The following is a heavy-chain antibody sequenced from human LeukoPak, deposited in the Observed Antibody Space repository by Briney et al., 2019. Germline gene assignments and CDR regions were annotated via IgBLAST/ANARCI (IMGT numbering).Heavy chain of an antibody. D-gene: IGHD3-3*01. CDR3: ADYGVSGVRNNFY. J-gene: IGHJ4*02. Sequence: GGSLRLSCAASGFTLSTHWMTWVRQAPGRGLEWVANIKQDESERYYVDSVKGRFTISRDNAKNSVYLQMNSLRAEDTAVYYCADYGVSGVRNNFYWGQGTLVTVSS. CDR1: GFTLSTHW. CDR2: IKQDESER. V-gene: IGHV3-7*01.